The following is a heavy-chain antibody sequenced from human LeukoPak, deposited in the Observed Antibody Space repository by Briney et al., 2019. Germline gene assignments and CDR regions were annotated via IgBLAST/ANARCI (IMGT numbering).Heavy chain of an antibody. D-gene: IGHD6-19*01. Sequence: SETLSLTCTVAGGSISSYYWSWIRQPPGKGLEWIGYIYYSGSTNYNPSLKSRVTISVDTSKNQFSLKLSSVTAADTAVYYCARLGVAGLYYYYGMDVWGQGTTVTVSS. CDR1: GGSISSYY. V-gene: IGHV4-59*08. CDR2: IYYSGST. CDR3: ARLGVAGLYYYYGMDV. J-gene: IGHJ6*02.